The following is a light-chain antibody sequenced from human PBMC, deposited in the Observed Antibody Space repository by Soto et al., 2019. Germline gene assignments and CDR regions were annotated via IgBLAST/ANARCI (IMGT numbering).Light chain of an antibody. J-gene: IGKJ4*01. CDR1: QSIRTN. CDR2: DAS. V-gene: IGKV3-15*01. Sequence: EIVMTQSPATVSVSPGERVTLSCRASQSIRTNVAWYQQKPGQALRLLIYDASTRATGLSSRFSASGSGTEFTLTISSLQSEDVATYYCQQYNDWAPLTFGGGTRLVI. CDR3: QQYNDWAPLT.